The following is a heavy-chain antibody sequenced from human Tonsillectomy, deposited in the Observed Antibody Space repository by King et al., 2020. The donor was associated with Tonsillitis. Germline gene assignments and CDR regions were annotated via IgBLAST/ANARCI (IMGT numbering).Heavy chain of an antibody. CDR3: AISYSTSPDFDWLPLNFDY. Sequence: LQLQESGPGLVKPSETLSLTCTVSGGSISSSSYYWGWIRQPPGKGLEWIGSIYYSGSTYYNPSLKSRVTISVDTSKNQFSLKLSSVTASDTAVYYCAISYSTSPDFDWLPLNFDYWGQGTLVTVSS. CDR1: GGSISSSSYY. V-gene: IGHV4-39*01. J-gene: IGHJ4*02. CDR2: IYYSGST. D-gene: IGHD3-9*01.